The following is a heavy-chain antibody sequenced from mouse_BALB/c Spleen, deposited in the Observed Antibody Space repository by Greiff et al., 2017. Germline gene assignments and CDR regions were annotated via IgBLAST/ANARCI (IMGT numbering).Heavy chain of an antibody. CDR2: IYPGDGDT. CDR3: ARWDAYPWFAY. CDR1: GYAFSSYW. Sequence: QVHVKQSGAELVRPGSSVKISCKASGYAFSSYWMNWVKQRPGQGLEWIGQIYPGDGDTNYNGKFKGKATLTADKSSSTAYMQLSSLTSEDSAVYFCARWDAYPWFAYWGQGTLVTVSA. V-gene: IGHV1-80*01. D-gene: IGHD4-1*01. J-gene: IGHJ3*01.